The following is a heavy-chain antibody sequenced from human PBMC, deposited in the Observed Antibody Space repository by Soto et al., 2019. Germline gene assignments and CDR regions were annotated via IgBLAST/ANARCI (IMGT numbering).Heavy chain of an antibody. CDR2: ISYDGSNK. D-gene: IGHD2-15*01. J-gene: IGHJ6*02. Sequence: GGSLRLSCAASGFTFSSYGMHWVRQAPGKGLEWVAVISYDGSNKYYADSVKGRFTISRDNSKNTLYLQMSSLRAEDTAVYYCVKSSPGYCSGGSCYGMDVWGQGTTVTVSS. V-gene: IGHV3-30*18. CDR3: VKSSPGYCSGGSCYGMDV. CDR1: GFTFSSYG.